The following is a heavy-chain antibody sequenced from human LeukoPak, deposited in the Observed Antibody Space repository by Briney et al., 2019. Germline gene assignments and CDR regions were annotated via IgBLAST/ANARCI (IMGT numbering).Heavy chain of an antibody. CDR3: ARTTEGGYTYNYFYYYYMDV. CDR1: GGSISSGNYY. D-gene: IGHD5-18*01. Sequence: SETLSLTCTVSGGSISSGNYYWSWIRQPAGKGLEWIGRIYISGSTNYNPSLKSRVTISVDTSKNQFSLKLSSVTAADTAVYYCARTTEGGYTYNYFYYYYMDVWGKGTTVTISS. J-gene: IGHJ6*03. CDR2: IYISGST. V-gene: IGHV4-61*02.